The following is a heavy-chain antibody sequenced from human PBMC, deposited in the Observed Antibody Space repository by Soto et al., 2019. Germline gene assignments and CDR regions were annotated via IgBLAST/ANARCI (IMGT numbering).Heavy chain of an antibody. CDR1: GGIFSTYS. Sequence: QVQLVQSGAEVKKPGSSVKVSCTASGGIFSTYSLSWVRQAPGQGLEWLGGIIPNHDTANYAQKFQGRVTITADKSTSTVYIEMSSLTSKDSAVFYCARDRHVYNMRNEIYYYAMDVWGQGTSVTVSS. CDR3: ARDRHVYNMRNEIYYYAMDV. CDR2: IIPNHDTA. J-gene: IGHJ6*02. D-gene: IGHD1-1*01. V-gene: IGHV1-69*06.